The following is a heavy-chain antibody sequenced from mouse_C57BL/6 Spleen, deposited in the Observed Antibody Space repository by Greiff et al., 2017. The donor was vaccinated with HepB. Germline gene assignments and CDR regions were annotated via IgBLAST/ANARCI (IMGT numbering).Heavy chain of an antibody. CDR1: GYTFTSYW. CDR3: AICRSIPFAY. Sequence: QVQLQQPGAELVKPGASVKVSCKASGYTFTSYWMHWVKQRPGQGLEWIGRIHPFDSDTNYNQKFKGKATLTVDKSSSTAYMQLSSLTSEDSAFYYCAICRSIPFAYWGQGTLVTVSA. J-gene: IGHJ3*01. V-gene: IGHV1-74*01. CDR2: IHPFDSDT. D-gene: IGHD1-1*01.